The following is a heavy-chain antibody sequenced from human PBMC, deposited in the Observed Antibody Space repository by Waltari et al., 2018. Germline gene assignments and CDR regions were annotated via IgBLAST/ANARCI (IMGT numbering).Heavy chain of an antibody. CDR1: GFTFSSYN. CDR2: ITSSSSYI. CDR3: ARVVCSGGSCQGGMDV. Sequence: EVHLVESGGGLVKPGGSLRLSCAASGFTFSSYNMNWVRQAPGKGLEWFSSITSSSSYIYYEYSMKGRFTISRDNAKSSLYLQMSSLRVEDTAVYYCARVVCSGGSCQGGMDVWGQGTTVTVSS. V-gene: IGHV3-21*01. D-gene: IGHD2-15*01. J-gene: IGHJ6*02.